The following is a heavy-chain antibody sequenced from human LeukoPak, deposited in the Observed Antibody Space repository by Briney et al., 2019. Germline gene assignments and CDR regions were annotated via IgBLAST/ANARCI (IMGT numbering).Heavy chain of an antibody. CDR3: AKGPRPPDWFDP. Sequence: GGSLRLSCAASGFTFSSYAMSWVRQAPGKALEWVSRVNGDGSTSYADSVKGRFSISRDTSKSTLYLQMNSLRAEDTAVYYCAKGPRPPDWFDPWGQGALVTVSS. CDR2: VNGDGST. J-gene: IGHJ5*02. V-gene: IGHV3-23*01. CDR1: GFTFSSYA.